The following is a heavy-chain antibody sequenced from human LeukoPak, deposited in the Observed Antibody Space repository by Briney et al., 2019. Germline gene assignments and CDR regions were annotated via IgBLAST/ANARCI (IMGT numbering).Heavy chain of an antibody. J-gene: IGHJ2*01. Sequence: ASVKVSCKASGYTFTSYDINWVRQATGQGLEWMGWMNPNSGNTGYAQKFQGRVTMTRNTSISTAYMEPSSLRSEDTAVYYCATKYCSGGSCYSKVFRYFDLWGRGTLVTVSS. CDR2: MNPNSGNT. CDR1: GYTFTSYD. D-gene: IGHD2-15*01. CDR3: ATKYCSGGSCYSKVFRYFDL. V-gene: IGHV1-8*01.